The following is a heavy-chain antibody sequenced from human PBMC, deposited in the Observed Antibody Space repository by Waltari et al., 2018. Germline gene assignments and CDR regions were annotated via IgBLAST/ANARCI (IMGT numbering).Heavy chain of an antibody. D-gene: IGHD3-10*01. V-gene: IGHV4-34*01. J-gene: IGHJ5*02. Sequence: QVQLQQWGAGRLKPSETLSLTCAVYGGSFSGYYWSWIRQPPGKGLEWMGEINHSGSTNYNPSLKSRVTISVDTSKNQFSLKLSSVTAADTVVYYCARASYHRRYNWFDPWGQGTLVTVSS. CDR3: ARASYHRRYNWFDP. CDR1: GGSFSGYY. CDR2: INHSGST.